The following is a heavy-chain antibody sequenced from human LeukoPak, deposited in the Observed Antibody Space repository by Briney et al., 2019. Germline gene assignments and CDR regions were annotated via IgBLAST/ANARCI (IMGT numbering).Heavy chain of an antibody. J-gene: IGHJ4*02. CDR3: ARGGGNFDY. V-gene: IGHV3-21*01. CDR2: ISSTSTYI. Sequence: GGSLRLSCVASGFPFRSFSMNWVRQAPGKGLEWVSSISSTSTYISYADSVKGRFTISRDNAKSSLYLQMNSLRAEDTAVYYCARGGGNFDYWGQGTLVTVSS. CDR1: GFPFRSFS. D-gene: IGHD2-15*01.